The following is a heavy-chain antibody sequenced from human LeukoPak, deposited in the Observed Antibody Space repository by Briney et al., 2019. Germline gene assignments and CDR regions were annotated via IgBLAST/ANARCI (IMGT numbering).Heavy chain of an antibody. D-gene: IGHD1-7*01. J-gene: IGHJ3*02. CDR2: VYHSGNT. CDR3: ARDQFEITVTGPPIFLNAFDI. CDR1: GGSISSNNW. V-gene: IGHV4-4*02. Sequence: PSETLSLTCTVSGGSISSNNWWSWVRQPPGKGLEWIGEVYHSGNTNYNPSLKSRVVISLDKSKNQFSLDLNSVTAADTAVYFCARDQFEITVTGPPIFLNAFDIWGQGALVTVSS.